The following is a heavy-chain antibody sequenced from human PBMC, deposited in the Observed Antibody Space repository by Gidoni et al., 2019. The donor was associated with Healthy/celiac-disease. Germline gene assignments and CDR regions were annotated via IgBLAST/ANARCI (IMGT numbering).Heavy chain of an antibody. CDR1: GFPFDDYA. D-gene: IGHD5-18*01. CDR2: ISWNSGSI. CDR3: AKDRRGYSYGPFDY. V-gene: IGHV3-9*01. Sequence: EVQLVESGGGLVQHGRSLRLSCAASGFPFDDYAMHWVRQAPGKGLEWVSGISWNSGSIGYADSVKGRFTISRDNAKNSLYLQMNSLRAEDTALYYCAKDRRGYSYGPFDYWGQGTLVTVSS. J-gene: IGHJ4*02.